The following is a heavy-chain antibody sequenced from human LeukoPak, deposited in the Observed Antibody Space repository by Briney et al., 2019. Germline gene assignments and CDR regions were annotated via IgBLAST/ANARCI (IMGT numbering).Heavy chain of an antibody. Sequence: SETLSLTCAVYGGSFSGYYWSWIRQPPGKGLEWIGEINHSGSTNYNPSLKSRVTISVDTSKNQFSLKLSSATAADTAVYYCARGSLLRLFDYWGQGTLVTVSS. CDR3: ARGSLLRLFDY. D-gene: IGHD4-17*01. CDR1: GGSFSGYY. J-gene: IGHJ4*02. V-gene: IGHV4-34*01. CDR2: INHSGST.